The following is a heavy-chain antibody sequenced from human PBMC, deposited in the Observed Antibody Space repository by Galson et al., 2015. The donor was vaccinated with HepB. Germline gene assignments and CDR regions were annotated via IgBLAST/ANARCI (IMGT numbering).Heavy chain of an antibody. J-gene: IGHJ5*02. CDR2: INSDGSST. CDR3: ASLPGIAVAGDYFDP. V-gene: IGHV3-74*01. D-gene: IGHD6-19*01. CDR1: GFTFSGYW. Sequence: SLRLSCAASGFTFSGYWMHWVRQAPGKGLVWVSRINSDGSSTNYADSVKGRFTISRDNAKNTLYLQMNSLRAEDTAVYYCASLPGIAVAGDYFDPWGQGTLVTVSS.